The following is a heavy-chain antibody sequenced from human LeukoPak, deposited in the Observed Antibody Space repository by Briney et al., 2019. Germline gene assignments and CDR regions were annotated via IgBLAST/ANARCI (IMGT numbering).Heavy chain of an antibody. CDR3: ARWWLRSGDY. D-gene: IGHD5-12*01. CDR2: INGDGSST. V-gene: IGHV3-74*01. J-gene: IGHJ4*02. Sequence: GGSLRLSCAASGFTVSSYWMHWVSQAPGKGLVWVSRINGDGSSTIYADSVKGRFTISRDNAKNTLFLQMNSLRAEDTAVYYCARWWLRSGDYWGQGTLVTVSS. CDR1: GFTVSSYW.